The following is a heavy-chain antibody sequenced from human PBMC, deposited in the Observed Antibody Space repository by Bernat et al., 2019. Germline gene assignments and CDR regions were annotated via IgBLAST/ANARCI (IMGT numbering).Heavy chain of an antibody. CDR3: ARVVTTYWHSDL. CDR1: GGSISTGDYY. D-gene: IGHD4-17*01. V-gene: IGHV4-61*08. CDR2: FYYTGST. Sequence: QVQLQESGPGLVKPSQTLSLICTVSGGSISTGDYYWSWIRQHPGKGLEWIGHFYYTGSTNYNPSLKSRVTISIDTSNNQVSLKLTSVTAADTAVYYCARVVTTYWHSDLWGRGTLVTVSS. J-gene: IGHJ2*01.